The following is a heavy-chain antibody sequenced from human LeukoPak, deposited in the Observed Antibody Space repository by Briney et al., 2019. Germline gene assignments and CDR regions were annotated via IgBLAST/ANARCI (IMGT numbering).Heavy chain of an antibody. CDR2: IYHTGSN. CDR1: GGSISSFY. J-gene: IGHJ3*02. Sequence: SETLSLNCTVSGGSISSFYWTWIRQPPEKGLEWIGYIYHTGSNNYSPSLKSRVTMYVDTSKNQLSLKLSSVTAADTAMYYCARARYTNSWYAVDIWGQGTMVTVSS. D-gene: IGHD6-13*01. V-gene: IGHV4-59*08. CDR3: ARARYTNSWYAVDI.